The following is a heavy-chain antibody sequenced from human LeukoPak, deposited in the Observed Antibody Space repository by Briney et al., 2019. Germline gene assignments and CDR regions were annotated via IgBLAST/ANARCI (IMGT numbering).Heavy chain of an antibody. V-gene: IGHV4-59*12. CDR2: IYYSGST. CDR1: GGSISSYY. CDR3: ATTQDSSSSWPIDY. J-gene: IGHJ4*02. D-gene: IGHD6-13*01. Sequence: SETLSLTCTVSGGSISSYYWSWIRQPPGKGLEWIGYIYYSGSTNYNPSLKSRVTISVDRSKNQFSLKLNSVTAADTAVYYCATTQDSSSSWPIDYWGQGTLVTVSS.